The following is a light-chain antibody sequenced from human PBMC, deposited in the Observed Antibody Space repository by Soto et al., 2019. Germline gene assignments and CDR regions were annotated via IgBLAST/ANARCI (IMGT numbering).Light chain of an antibody. V-gene: IGKV3-15*01. J-gene: IGKJ1*01. Sequence: EIVMTQSPATLSVSPGERATLSCRASQSVSSNLAWYQQKPGQAPRLLIYGASTRATGIPAKFSGGGSGTEFTLTISSVQSEDFAIYYCQLDKNGWTFGKGTKVEIK. CDR1: QSVSSN. CDR2: GAS. CDR3: QLDKNGWT.